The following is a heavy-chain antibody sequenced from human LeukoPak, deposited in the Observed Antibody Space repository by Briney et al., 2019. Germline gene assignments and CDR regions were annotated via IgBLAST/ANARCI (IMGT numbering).Heavy chain of an antibody. V-gene: IGHV4-61*02. CDR1: GGSISNGSYY. D-gene: IGHD1-26*01. CDR3: ARAFTVGTYFGY. Sequence: SETLSLTCTVSGGSISNGSYYWSWIRQPAGKGLEWIGRIYTSGSTNYNPSLKSRVTISVDTSKNQFSLKLSSVTAADTAVYYCARAFTVGTYFGYWGQGTLVTVSS. J-gene: IGHJ4*02. CDR2: IYTSGST.